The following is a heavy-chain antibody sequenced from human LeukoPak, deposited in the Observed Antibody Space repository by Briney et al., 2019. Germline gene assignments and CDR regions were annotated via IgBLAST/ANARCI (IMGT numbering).Heavy chain of an antibody. D-gene: IGHD6-19*01. CDR1: GGSISSYY. J-gene: IGHJ4*02. CDR3: ARLGYSSGWYYFDY. V-gene: IGHV4-59*01. Sequence: KTSETLSRTCTVSGGSISSYYWSWIREPPGKGLEWIGYLYYSGSTKYNPSLKSRVTISVHTSKNQFSLKLSTVAAADTAVYYCARLGYSSGWYYFDYWGQGTLVTVSS. CDR2: LYYSGST.